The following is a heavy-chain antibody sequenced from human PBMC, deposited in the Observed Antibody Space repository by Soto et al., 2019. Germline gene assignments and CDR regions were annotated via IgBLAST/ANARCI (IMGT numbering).Heavy chain of an antibody. D-gene: IGHD4-4*01. J-gene: IGHJ4*02. V-gene: IGHV4-59*08. Sequence: SETLSLTCAVYGGSFSGYYWSWIRQSPGKGLEWIGYIYYSGSTKYKPSLKSRVTISVDTSKNQFSLKVSSATAADTAVYYCARHSNRNYGLYYFDYWGLGALVTVSS. CDR2: IYYSGST. CDR3: ARHSNRNYGLYYFDY. CDR1: GGSFSGYY.